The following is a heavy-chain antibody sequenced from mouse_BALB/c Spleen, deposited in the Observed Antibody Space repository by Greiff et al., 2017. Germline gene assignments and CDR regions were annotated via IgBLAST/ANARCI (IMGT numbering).Heavy chain of an antibody. Sequence: EVKLVESGGGLVKPGGSLKLSCAASGFTFSSYAMSWVRQTPEKRLEWVATISSGGSTYYTDSVKGRFTISRDNARSILYLQMSSLRSEDTAMYYCARGDDGDAWFAYWGQGTLVTVSA. D-gene: IGHD2-13*01. CDR1: GFTFSSYA. J-gene: IGHJ3*01. V-gene: IGHV5-6-5*01. CDR3: ARGDDGDAWFAY. CDR2: ISSGGST.